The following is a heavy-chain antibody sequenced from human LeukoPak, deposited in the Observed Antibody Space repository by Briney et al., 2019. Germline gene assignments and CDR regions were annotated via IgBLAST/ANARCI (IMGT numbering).Heavy chain of an antibody. Sequence: GGSLRLSRAASGFTFSNYAMSWVRQAPGKGLEWVSSISGSGDSTYYADSVKGRFTISRDNSKNTLYLQMNSLRVEDTAVYYCAIGPGGLFHYWGQGTLVTVSS. J-gene: IGHJ4*02. CDR3: AIGPGGLFHY. CDR1: GFTFSNYA. CDR2: ISGSGDST. V-gene: IGHV3-23*01. D-gene: IGHD4-23*01.